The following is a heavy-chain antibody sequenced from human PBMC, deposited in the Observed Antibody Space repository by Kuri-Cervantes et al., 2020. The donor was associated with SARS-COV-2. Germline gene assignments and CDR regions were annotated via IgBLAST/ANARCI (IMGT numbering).Heavy chain of an antibody. V-gene: IGHV3-73*01. J-gene: IGHJ4*02. CDR3: TTLIDY. Sequence: GGSLRLSCAASGFTVSSNYMSWVRQAPGKGLEWVGRVGGKANNYATAYAASVKGRFTISRDDSKNMAYLQMNSLKTEDTAVYYCTTLIDYWGQGALVTVSS. CDR1: GFTVSSNY. CDR2: VGGKANNYAT.